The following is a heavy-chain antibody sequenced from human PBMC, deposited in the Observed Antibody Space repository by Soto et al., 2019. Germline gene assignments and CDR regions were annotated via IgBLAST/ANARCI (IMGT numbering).Heavy chain of an antibody. D-gene: IGHD3-9*01. CDR3: VRDLGRYFRSGYMDL. V-gene: IGHV3-21*02. Sequence: EVQLVESGGGLVNPGGSLRLSCTASGFAFNTYSMNWVRQAPGKGLEWVSSINEDSTYIYYSDSLRGRITISRDNANDSLFLQMNSLRPDDTAVYYCVRDLGRYFRSGYMDLWGDGATVTVSS. CDR1: GFAFNTYS. CDR2: INEDSTYI. J-gene: IGHJ6*02.